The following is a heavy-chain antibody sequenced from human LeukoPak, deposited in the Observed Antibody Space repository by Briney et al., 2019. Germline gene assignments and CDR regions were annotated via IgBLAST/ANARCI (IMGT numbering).Heavy chain of an antibody. J-gene: IGHJ5*02. V-gene: IGHV3-74*01. CDR1: GFTFRNYW. Sequence: GGSLRLSCAASGFTFRNYWMHWVRQGPEKGLALVARISTDGSTTSYADSVKGRFTISRDNAKNTVYLQMNSLRAEDTAVYYCAKDNSPGWFGPWGQGTLVTVSS. D-gene: IGHD4-11*01. CDR2: ISTDGSTT. CDR3: AKDNSPGWFGP.